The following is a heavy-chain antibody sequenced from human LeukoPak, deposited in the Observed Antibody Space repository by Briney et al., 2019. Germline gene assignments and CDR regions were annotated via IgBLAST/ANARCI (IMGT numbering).Heavy chain of an antibody. CDR2: IYYSGST. D-gene: IGHD4-17*01. J-gene: IGHJ3*02. Sequence: PSETLSLTCTVSGGSISSYYWSWIRQPPGKGLEWIGYIYYSGSTNYNPSLKSRVTISVDTSENQFSLKLSSVTAADTAVYYCARGTYGDYDHLFRIPLDAFDIWGQGTMVTVSS. CDR1: GGSISSYY. V-gene: IGHV4-59*12. CDR3: ARGTYGDYDHLFRIPLDAFDI.